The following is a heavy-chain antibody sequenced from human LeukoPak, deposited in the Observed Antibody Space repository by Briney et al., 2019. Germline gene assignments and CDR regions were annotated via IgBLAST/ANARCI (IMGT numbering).Heavy chain of an antibody. D-gene: IGHD3-10*01. CDR3: ARVRPYYYYMDV. CDR2: IYQSGST. V-gene: IGHV4-30-2*01. CDR1: GGSISSGGYY. Sequence: SQTVSLTCTVSGGSISSGGYYWSWIRQPPGKGLEWIGYIYQSGSTYYNPSLKSRVTISVDRSKNQFSLKLSSVTAADTAVYYCARVRPYYYYMDVWGKGTTVTVSS. J-gene: IGHJ6*03.